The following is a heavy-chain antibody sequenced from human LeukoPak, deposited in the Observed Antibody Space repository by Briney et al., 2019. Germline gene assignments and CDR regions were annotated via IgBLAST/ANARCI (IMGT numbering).Heavy chain of an antibody. Sequence: GGSLRLSCAASGFTFSSYSMNWVRQAPGKGLEWVSYISSSSSTIYYADSVKGRFTISRDNAKNSLYLQMNSLRDEDTAVYYCARADGLLWFGELSALDYWGQGTLVTVSS. J-gene: IGHJ4*02. V-gene: IGHV3-48*02. CDR2: ISSSSSTI. CDR1: GFTFSSYS. CDR3: ARADGLLWFGELSALDY. D-gene: IGHD3-10*01.